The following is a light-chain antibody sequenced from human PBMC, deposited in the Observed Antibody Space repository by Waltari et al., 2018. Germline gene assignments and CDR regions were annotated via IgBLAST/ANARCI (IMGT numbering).Light chain of an antibody. CDR3: QQYGSSPLFS. V-gene: IGKV3-20*01. J-gene: IGKJ3*01. CDR2: GA. CDR1: QTVRSTS. Sequence: VVLTQSPGTLSLSPGERATLSCRASQTVRSTSLAWYQHKPGQAPRLIIYGANRATGTPDRFSGSGSGTHFTLTISRLEPEDFAVYYCQQYGSSPLFSFGPGTKLDIK.